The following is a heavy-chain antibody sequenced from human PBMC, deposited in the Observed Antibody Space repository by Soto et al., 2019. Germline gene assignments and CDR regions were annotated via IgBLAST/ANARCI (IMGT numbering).Heavy chain of an antibody. CDR1: GFTFSSYA. D-gene: IGHD3-3*01. J-gene: IGHJ4*02. CDR3: AKDQGLRFLEWSYQSFDY. V-gene: IGHV3-23*01. Sequence: GGSLRLSCAASGFTFSSYAMSWVRQAPGKGLEWVSAISGSGGSTYYADSVKGRFTISRDNSKNTLYLQMNSLRAEDTAVYYCAKDQGLRFLEWSYQSFDYWGQGTLVTVSS. CDR2: ISGSGGST.